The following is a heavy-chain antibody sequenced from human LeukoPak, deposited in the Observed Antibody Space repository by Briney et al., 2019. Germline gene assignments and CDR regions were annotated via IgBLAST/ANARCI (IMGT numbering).Heavy chain of an antibody. Sequence: SETLSLTCTDSGGSISSYYWSWIRQPAGKGLEWIGRIYTSGSTNYNPSLKSRVTMSVDTSKNQFSLKLSSVTAADTAVYYCARDRGWGAARTAFDYWGQGTLVTVSS. CDR2: IYTSGST. CDR1: GGSISSYY. D-gene: IGHD6-6*01. CDR3: ARDRGWGAARTAFDY. J-gene: IGHJ4*02. V-gene: IGHV4-4*07.